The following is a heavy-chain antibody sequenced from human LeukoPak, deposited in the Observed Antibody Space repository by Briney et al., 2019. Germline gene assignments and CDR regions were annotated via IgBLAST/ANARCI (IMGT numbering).Heavy chain of an antibody. D-gene: IGHD6-13*01. Sequence: PGGSLRLSCAASGFTFSNYSMNWVRQAPGKGLEWVSYISISSSTIYYADSVQGRFAISRDNANNSLFLQMNSLRAEDTAVYYCAKIAAAGRGPGDYWGQGTLVTVSS. J-gene: IGHJ4*02. CDR3: AKIAAAGRGPGDY. CDR2: ISISSSTI. V-gene: IGHV3-48*04. CDR1: GFTFSNYS.